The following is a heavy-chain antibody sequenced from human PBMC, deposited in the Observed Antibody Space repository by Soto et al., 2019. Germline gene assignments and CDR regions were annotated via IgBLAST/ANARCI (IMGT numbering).Heavy chain of an antibody. CDR3: AKDQSVLMVYAIFDY. CDR1: GFTFSSYG. D-gene: IGHD2-8*01. V-gene: IGHV3-30*18. CDR2: ISYDGSNK. Sequence: GGSLRLSCAASGFTFSSYGMHWVRQAPGKGLEWVAVISYDGSNKYYADSVKGRFTISRDNSKNTLYLQMNSLRAEDTAVYYCAKDQSVLMVYAIFDYWGQGTLVTVSS. J-gene: IGHJ4*02.